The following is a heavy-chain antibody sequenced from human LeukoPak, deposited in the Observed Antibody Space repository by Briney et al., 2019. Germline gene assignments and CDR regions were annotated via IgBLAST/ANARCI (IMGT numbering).Heavy chain of an antibody. J-gene: IGHJ4*02. V-gene: IGHV3-30*18. CDR2: ISYDGSNK. CDR1: GFTFSSYG. CDR3: AKDSGRSTYFDY. Sequence: PGGSLRLSCAASGFTFSSYGMHWVRQAPGKGLEWVAVISYDGSNKYYADSVKGRFTISRDNSKNTLYLQMNSLRAEDTAVYYCAKDSGRSTYFDYWGQGTLVTVSS. D-gene: IGHD3-10*01.